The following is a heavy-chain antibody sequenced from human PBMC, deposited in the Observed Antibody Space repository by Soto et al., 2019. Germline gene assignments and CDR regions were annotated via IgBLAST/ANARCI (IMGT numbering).Heavy chain of an antibody. CDR3: ARDSKSSSDYYYGMDV. Sequence: LRLSCAASGFTFSSYGMHWVRQAPGKGLEWVAVIWYDGSNKYYADSVKGRFTISRDNSKNTLYLQMNSLRAEDTAVYYCARDSKSSSDYYYGMDVWGQGTTVTVSS. D-gene: IGHD6-6*01. CDR1: GFTFSSYG. J-gene: IGHJ6*02. V-gene: IGHV3-33*01. CDR2: IWYDGSNK.